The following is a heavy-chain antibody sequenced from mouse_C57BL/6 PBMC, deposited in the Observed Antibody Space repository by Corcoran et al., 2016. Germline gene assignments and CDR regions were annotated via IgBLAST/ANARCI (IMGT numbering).Heavy chain of an antibody. J-gene: IGHJ2*01. CDR1: GYTFTDYY. Sequence: EVQLQQSGPELVKPGASVKISCKASGYTFTDYYMNWVKQSHGKSLEWIGDINPNNGGTSYNQKFKGKATLTVDKSSSTAYMELRSLTSEDSAVYYCARWGAAQATGYFDYWGQGTTLTVSS. CDR2: INPNNGGT. V-gene: IGHV1-26*01. D-gene: IGHD3-2*02. CDR3: ARWGAAQATGYFDY.